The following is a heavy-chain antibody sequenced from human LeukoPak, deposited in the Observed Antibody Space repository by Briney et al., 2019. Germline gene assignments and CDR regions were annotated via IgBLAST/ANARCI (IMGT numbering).Heavy chain of an antibody. Sequence: PGGSLRLFCEASGFSFRGYYMNWLRHAPGKGLEWLSFISRRGDSALYADSVKGRFTISRDNAKSTLYLEMDSLTVEDTAVYNCARGLFSQSYDSSGYFDYWGQGVLVTVSS. CDR1: GFSFRGYY. D-gene: IGHD3-22*01. CDR3: ARGLFSQSYDSSGYFDY. J-gene: IGHJ4*02. V-gene: IGHV3-11*01. CDR2: ISRRGDSA.